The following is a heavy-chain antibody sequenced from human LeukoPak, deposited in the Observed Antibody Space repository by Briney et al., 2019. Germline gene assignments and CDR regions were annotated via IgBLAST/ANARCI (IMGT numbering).Heavy chain of an antibody. J-gene: IGHJ3*02. CDR2: INGDGSSI. Sequence: GGSLRLSCAASGLTLRNYWMHWVREAPGKGLEWVSRINGDGSSITSVDSVKGRFTISRDNAKNTLHLQMNSLRVEDTAVYYCARGTERLPRSAFDIWGQGTLVTVSS. D-gene: IGHD5-18*01. V-gene: IGHV3-74*01. CDR1: GLTLRNYW. CDR3: ARGTERLPRSAFDI.